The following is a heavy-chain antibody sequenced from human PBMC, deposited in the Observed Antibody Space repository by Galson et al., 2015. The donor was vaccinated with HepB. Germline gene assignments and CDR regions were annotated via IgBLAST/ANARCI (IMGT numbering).Heavy chain of an antibody. V-gene: IGHV7-4-1*02. Sequence: SVKASCKASGYTFTNYAMNWVRQAPGQGLEWMGWINTNTGNTMYAQGFTGRFVFSLDTSVSTAYLQISSLKAEDTAVYYCARDWGRDRTPDAFDIWGQGTMVTVSS. CDR2: INTNTGNT. CDR1: GYTFTNYA. CDR3: ARDWGRDRTPDAFDI. J-gene: IGHJ3*02. D-gene: IGHD2-21*02.